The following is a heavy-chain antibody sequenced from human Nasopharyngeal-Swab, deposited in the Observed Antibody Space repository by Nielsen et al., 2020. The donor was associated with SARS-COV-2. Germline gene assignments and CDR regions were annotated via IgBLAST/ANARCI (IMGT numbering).Heavy chain of an antibody. Sequence: GESLKISWVASGYSFRTYVMSWVRQAPGKGLEWVAAISGSGDISGSGGSTYYADSVKGRFTISRDNSKNTLSLQMNGLGAEDTAVYYCAKDLRGPYFFWGQGTLVTVSS. V-gene: IGHV3-23*01. D-gene: IGHD2/OR15-2a*01. CDR2: ISGSGDISGSGGST. CDR3: AKDLRGPYFF. CDR1: GYSFRTYV. J-gene: IGHJ4*02.